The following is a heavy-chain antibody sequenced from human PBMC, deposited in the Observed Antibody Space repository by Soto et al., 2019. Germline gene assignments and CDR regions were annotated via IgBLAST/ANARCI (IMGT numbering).Heavy chain of an antibody. V-gene: IGHV3-23*01. CDR1: GITFRTRA. J-gene: IGHJ4*02. CDR3: ARGSSDSYPGSRIFDL. CDR2: TTDNDGDR. Sequence: GVSLRLSCVASGITFRTRAIHRVRQTPGEGLAWVSGTTDNDGDRKYADSVRGRFTISRDNSKNTLYLQMSSLSAEDSAGYYCARGSSDSYPGSRIFDLWGRGTRVTVS. D-gene: IGHD3-10*01.